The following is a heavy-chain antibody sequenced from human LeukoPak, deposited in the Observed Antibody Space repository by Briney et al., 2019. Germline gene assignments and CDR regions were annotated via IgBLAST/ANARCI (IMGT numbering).Heavy chain of an antibody. V-gene: IGHV3-7*01. CDR1: GFTFSSYW. J-gene: IGHJ6*03. CDR2: IKQDGSEK. CDR3: GRVPAAMFYYYMDV. Sequence: PGGSLRLSCAASGFTFSSYWMSWVRQAPGKGLEWVANIKQDGSEKYYVDSVKGRFTISRDNAKNSLYLQMNSLRAEDTAVYYCGRVPAAMFYYYMDVWGKGTTVTVSS. D-gene: IGHD2-2*01.